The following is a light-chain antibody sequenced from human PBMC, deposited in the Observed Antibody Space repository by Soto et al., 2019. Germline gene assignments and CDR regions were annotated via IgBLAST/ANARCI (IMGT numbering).Light chain of an antibody. J-gene: IGKJ1*01. CDR1: QSINSW. CDR2: TAS. Sequence: DIQMTQSPSTLSASVGDRVTITCRASQSINSWLAWYQQKPGKGPKLLIYTASSLESGVPSRFSGSGSGTDFTLTISSLQPDDFATYYCQQYNSYPTFGQGTKVDIK. CDR3: QQYNSYPT. V-gene: IGKV1-5*03.